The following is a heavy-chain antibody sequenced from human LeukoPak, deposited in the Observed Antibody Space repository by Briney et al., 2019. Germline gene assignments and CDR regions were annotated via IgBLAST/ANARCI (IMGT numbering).Heavy chain of an antibody. CDR2: IKSKTDGGTT. CDR1: GFSFSDAW. CDR3: TADTGFHFASDI. Sequence: SGGSLRLSCAASGFSFSDAWMSWVRQAPGKGLEWVGRIKSKTDGGTTDYGAPVKGRFTNSRDDSKNTLYLQMSSLTTEDTAVYFCTADTGFHFASDIWGPGTLVTVSS. J-gene: IGHJ4*01. D-gene: IGHD7-27*01. V-gene: IGHV3-15*01.